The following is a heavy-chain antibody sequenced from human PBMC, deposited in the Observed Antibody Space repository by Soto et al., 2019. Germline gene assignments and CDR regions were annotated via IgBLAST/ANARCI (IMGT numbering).Heavy chain of an antibody. J-gene: IGHJ4*02. Sequence: GGSLRLSCAASGFTFSSYAMSWVRQAPGKGLEWVSAISGSGGSTYYADSVKGRFTISRDNSKNTLYLQMNSLRAKDTAVYYCAKEGGYYDSSGYPAVYYFDYWGQGTLVTVSS. CDR2: ISGSGGST. V-gene: IGHV3-23*01. CDR1: GFTFSSYA. D-gene: IGHD3-22*01. CDR3: AKEGGYYDSSGYPAVYYFDY.